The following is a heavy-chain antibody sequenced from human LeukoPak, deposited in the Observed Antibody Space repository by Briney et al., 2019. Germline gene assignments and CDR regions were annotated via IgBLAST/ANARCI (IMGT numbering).Heavy chain of an antibody. Sequence: GGSLTLSCAASGFTFSSFALHWVRQAPGKGLEWVALIWYDGSSKSYIDSVRGRFTVSRDNSRNTLYLQMSSLRAEDTAVYYCARAPGYYSNPFFDYWGQGTLVTVSS. J-gene: IGHJ4*02. D-gene: IGHD4-11*01. V-gene: IGHV3-33*01. CDR2: IWYDGSSK. CDR1: GFTFSSFA. CDR3: ARAPGYYSNPFFDY.